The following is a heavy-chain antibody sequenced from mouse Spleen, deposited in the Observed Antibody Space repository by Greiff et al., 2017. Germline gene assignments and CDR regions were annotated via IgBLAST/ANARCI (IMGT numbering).Heavy chain of an antibody. CDR3: ARNEGLGRGAMDY. J-gene: IGHJ4*01. V-gene: IGHV2-2*01. D-gene: IGHD4-1*01. CDR2: IWSGGST. Sequence: VKLMESGPGLVQPSQSLSITCTVSGFSLTSYGVHWVRQSPGKGLEWLGVIWSGGSTDYNAAFISRLSISKDNSKSQVFFKMNSLQADDTAIYYCARNEGLGRGAMDYWGQGTSVTVSS. CDR1: GFSLTSYG.